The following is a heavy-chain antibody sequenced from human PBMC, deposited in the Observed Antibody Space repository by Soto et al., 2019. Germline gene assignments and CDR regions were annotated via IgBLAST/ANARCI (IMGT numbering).Heavy chain of an antibody. CDR2: MNPNSGNT. D-gene: IGHD6-19*01. J-gene: IGHJ5*02. V-gene: IGHV1-8*01. CDR3: ARKLISAYSSGWYP. Sequence: ASVKVSCEASGYTFTSYDINWVRQATGQGLEWMGWMNPNSGNTGYAQKFQGRVTMTRNTSISTAYMELSSLRSEDTAVYYCARKLISAYSSGWYPWGQGTLVPVSS. CDR1: GYTFTSYD.